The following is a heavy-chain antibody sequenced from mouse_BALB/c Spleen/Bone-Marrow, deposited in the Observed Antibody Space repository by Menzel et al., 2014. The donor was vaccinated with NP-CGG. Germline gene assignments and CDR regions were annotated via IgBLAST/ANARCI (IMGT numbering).Heavy chain of an antibody. CDR2: IYPGSGNT. CDR1: GYAFTNYW. CDR3: ARPQFISGRYYAMDY. Sequence: VQLQQSGAELVRHGTSVKISCKASGYAFTNYWLDWVKQSPGHGLEWIGDIYPGSGNTYFNEKFKGKATLTADKSSSTAYMQLSSLTSEDSAVYFCARPQFISGRYYAMDYWGQGTSVTVSS. D-gene: IGHD1-2*01. V-gene: IGHV1-63*01. J-gene: IGHJ4*01.